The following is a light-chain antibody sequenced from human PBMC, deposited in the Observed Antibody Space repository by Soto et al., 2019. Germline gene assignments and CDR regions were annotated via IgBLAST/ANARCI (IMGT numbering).Light chain of an antibody. CDR1: QDINNY. CDR2: AAS. V-gene: IGKV1-27*01. Sequence: DIQMTQSPSSLSASVGDRVTITCRASQDINNYLAWYQQKLGKPPKLLIYAASTLQSGVPSRFSGGGSGTDLTLTINSLQPEDVATYYCQRYNNGPPVTFGPGTKV. CDR3: QRYNNGPPVT. J-gene: IGKJ3*01.